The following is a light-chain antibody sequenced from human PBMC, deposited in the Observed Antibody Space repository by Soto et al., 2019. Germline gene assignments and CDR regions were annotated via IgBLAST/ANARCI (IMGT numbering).Light chain of an antibody. J-gene: IGKJ4*01. CDR2: GAS. V-gene: IGKV3-20*01. CDR1: QSVSSSY. CDR3: QQYGSSVT. Sequence: EIVLTQSPGTLSLSPGERATLSCRASQSVSSSYLAWYQQIPGQAPRLLIYGASRRTTAIPDSVSGSGSGTDFTLTISRQEAEDFEVYYCQQYGSSVTFGGGTKVEIK.